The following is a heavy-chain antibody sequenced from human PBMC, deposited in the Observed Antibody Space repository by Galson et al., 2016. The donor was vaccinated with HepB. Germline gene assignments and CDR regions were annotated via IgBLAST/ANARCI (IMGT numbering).Heavy chain of an antibody. CDR2: IYYSGST. CDR1: GGSISSGGYY. D-gene: IGHD5-18*01. CDR3: ARWGYTYSYGGCFDC. Sequence: TLSLTCTVSGGSISSGGYYWTWIRQRPGEGLEWIGYIYYSGSTFYNSSLKSRVTISVDTSKNQFSLKLAAVTAADTALYFCARWGYTYSYGGCFDCWGQGSLVTVSS. V-gene: IGHV4-31*03. J-gene: IGHJ4*02.